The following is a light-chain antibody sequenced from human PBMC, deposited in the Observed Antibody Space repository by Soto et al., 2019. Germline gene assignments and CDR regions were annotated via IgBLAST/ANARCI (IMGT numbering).Light chain of an antibody. CDR2: MVS. Sequence: DVVMTQSPLSLSVTLGQPASISCRSSQSLIYDDGDTYLNWFHQRPGQSPRRLIYMVSKRDSGVPDRLSGSGSGTDFKLKISRVEAEDLATYYCQQYNSYSTFGPATFGQGTKVDIK. CDR1: QSLIYDDGDTY. CDR3: QQYNSYSTFGPAT. J-gene: IGKJ1*01. V-gene: IGKV2-30*01.